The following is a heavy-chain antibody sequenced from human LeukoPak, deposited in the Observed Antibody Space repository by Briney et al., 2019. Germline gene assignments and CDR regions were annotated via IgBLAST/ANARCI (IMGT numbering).Heavy chain of an antibody. CDR2: IFHGGTI. Sequence: SETLSLTCAVSGFSIISSNWWGWIRQPPGKGPEWIASIFHGGTILYSPSLKSRVTVSLDTSKNQFSLKLSSVTAVDTALYYCARNPEIAAFEDWGQGTLVTVSS. CDR3: ARNPEIAAFED. J-gene: IGHJ4*02. CDR1: GFSIISSNW. V-gene: IGHV4-28*05. D-gene: IGHD1-14*01.